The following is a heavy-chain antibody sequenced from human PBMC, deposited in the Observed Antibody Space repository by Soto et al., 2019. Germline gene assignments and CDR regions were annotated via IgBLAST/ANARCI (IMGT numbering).Heavy chain of an antibody. D-gene: IGHD5-12*01. CDR1: GYTSTSYN. Sequence: GASVKVSCKASGYTSTSYNVNWVRQATGQGLEWMGWMNPNSGNAGYAQKFQGRVTLTRNTAIGIVYMEMSSLRYDDTGVYYCARASSGNGLDALDIWGQGTMVTVSS. J-gene: IGHJ3*02. V-gene: IGHV1-8*01. CDR2: MNPNSGNA. CDR3: ARASSGNGLDALDI.